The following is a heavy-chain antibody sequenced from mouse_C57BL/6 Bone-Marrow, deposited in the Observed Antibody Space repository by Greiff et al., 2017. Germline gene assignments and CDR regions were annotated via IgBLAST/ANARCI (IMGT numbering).Heavy chain of an antibody. CDR1: GYTFTSYW. J-gene: IGHJ2*01. CDR2: IYPGNSDT. CDR3: TVYDGSPFDY. D-gene: IGHD2-3*01. V-gene: IGHV1-5*01. Sequence: EVQLQQSGTVLARPGASVKMSCKTSGYTFTSYWMHWVKQRPGQGLEWIGAIYPGNSDTSYHQKFKGKAKLTAVTSASTAYMELSSLTTEDSAVYYCTVYDGSPFDYWGQGTTLTVSS.